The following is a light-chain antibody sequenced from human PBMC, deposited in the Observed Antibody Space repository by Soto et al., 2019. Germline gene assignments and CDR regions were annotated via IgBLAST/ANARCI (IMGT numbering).Light chain of an antibody. J-gene: IGLJ1*01. Sequence: QSVLSQLASVCESPGQSITISCTGTSSDVGGYNYVSWYQQHPGKAPKLMIYEISNRPSGVSNRFSGSKSGNTASLTISGLQAEDEADYYCSSYTSSSTLLYVFGTGTKV. V-gene: IGLV2-14*01. CDR3: SSYTSSSTLLYV. CDR2: EIS. CDR1: SSDVGGYNY.